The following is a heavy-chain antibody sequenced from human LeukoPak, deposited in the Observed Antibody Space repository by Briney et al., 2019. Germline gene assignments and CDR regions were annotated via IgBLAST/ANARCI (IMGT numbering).Heavy chain of an antibody. CDR2: ISGSGGST. V-gene: IGHV3-23*01. D-gene: IGHD4-17*01. J-gene: IGHJ6*02. CDR1: GGSISSSSYY. Sequence: PSETLSLTCTVSGGSISSSSYYWGWVRQAPGKGLEWVSGISGSGGSTYYGDSVKGRFTISRDNSKNTLYLQMNSLRAEDTAVYYCAKSGVTVTTRYYGMDVWGQGTTVTVSS. CDR3: AKSGVTVTTRYYGMDV.